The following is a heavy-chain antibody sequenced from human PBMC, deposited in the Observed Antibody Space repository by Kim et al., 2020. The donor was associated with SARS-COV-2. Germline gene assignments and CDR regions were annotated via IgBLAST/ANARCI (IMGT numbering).Heavy chain of an antibody. CDR3: ARDAGDSYYNPLDV. J-gene: IGHJ6*02. CDR1: GFTVSSNY. CDR2: IYGGAST. Sequence: GGSLRLSCAASGFTVSSNYMNWVRQAPGKGLEWVSVIYGGASTNYSDSVKGRFTISRDSSKNTIFLQMNSVRVEDTAVYYCARDAGDSYYNPLDVWGQGTTVIVSS. D-gene: IGHD3-10*01. V-gene: IGHV3-53*01.